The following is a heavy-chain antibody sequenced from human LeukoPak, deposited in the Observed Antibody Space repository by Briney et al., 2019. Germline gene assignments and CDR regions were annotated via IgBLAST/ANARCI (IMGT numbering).Heavy chain of an antibody. Sequence: GASVKVSCKASGYTFTSYDINWVRQATGQGLEWMGWMIPNSGNTGYAQKFQGRVTMTRNTSISTAYMELSSLRSEDTAVYYCARIKRGYSYGNFDYWGQGTLVTVSS. CDR2: MIPNSGNT. D-gene: IGHD5-18*01. V-gene: IGHV1-8*01. J-gene: IGHJ4*02. CDR3: ARIKRGYSYGNFDY. CDR1: GYTFTSYD.